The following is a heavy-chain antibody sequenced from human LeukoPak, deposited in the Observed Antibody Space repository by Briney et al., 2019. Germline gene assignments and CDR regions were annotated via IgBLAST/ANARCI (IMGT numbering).Heavy chain of an antibody. CDR3: ANANDILTAFDC. CDR1: GFTFSSYA. Sequence: GGSLRLSCAASGFTFSSYAMSWVRQAPGKELEWVSGISGSGGSTYYSDSVKGRFTISRDNSKNTLFLQMNSLRAEDTAVYYCANANDILTAFDCWGQGTLVTVSS. D-gene: IGHD3-9*01. J-gene: IGHJ4*02. V-gene: IGHV3-23*01. CDR2: ISGSGGST.